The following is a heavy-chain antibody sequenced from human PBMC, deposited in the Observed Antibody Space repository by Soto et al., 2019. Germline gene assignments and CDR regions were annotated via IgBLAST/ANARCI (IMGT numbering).Heavy chain of an antibody. V-gene: IGHV4-31*03. CDR3: AREGGIVGATAADY. CDR2: IYYSGST. Sequence: QVQLQESGPGLVKPSQTLSLTCTVSGGSISSGGYYWSWIRQHPGNGLEWIGYIYYSGSTYYNPSLKSRVTISGDTSKNQFSLKLSSVTAADTAVYYCAREGGIVGATAADYWGQGTLVTVSS. J-gene: IGHJ4*02. CDR1: GGSISSGGYY. D-gene: IGHD1-26*01.